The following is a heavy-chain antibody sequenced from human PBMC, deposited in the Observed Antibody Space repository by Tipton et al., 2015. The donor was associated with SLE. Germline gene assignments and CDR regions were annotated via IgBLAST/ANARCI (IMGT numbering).Heavy chain of an antibody. V-gene: IGHV3-20*04. CDR3: ARFLYPYGMDV. CDR1: GFLMFGDYG. Sequence: SLRLSCAASGFLMFGDYGMSWVRQAPGKGLEWVSGINWNGDRTGCADSVKGRFTISRDNAKKSLYLQMNSLRADDTALYYCARFLYPYGMDVWGQGTTVTVSS. J-gene: IGHJ6*02. D-gene: IGHD3-10*01. CDR2: INWNGDRT.